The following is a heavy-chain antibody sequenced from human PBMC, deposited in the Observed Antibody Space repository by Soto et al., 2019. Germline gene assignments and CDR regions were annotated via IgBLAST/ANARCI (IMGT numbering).Heavy chain of an antibody. J-gene: IGHJ4*02. D-gene: IGHD1-26*01. CDR3: AKEGWGGSYEPYFDF. CDR1: RFSFSSYE. Sequence: EVQLLESGGGLVQPGGSLRLSCVASRFSFSSYEMSWVRQAAGKGLEWVSGINGRGDRTFVADSVKGRFSISRDISTDTVYLQMNSLKPEDTAVYYCAKEGWGGSYEPYFDFWGQGTVVTVSS. CDR2: INGRGDRT. V-gene: IGHV3-23*01.